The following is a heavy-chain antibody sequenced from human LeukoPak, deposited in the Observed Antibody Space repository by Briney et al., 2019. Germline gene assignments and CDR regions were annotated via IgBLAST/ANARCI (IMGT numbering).Heavy chain of an antibody. CDR3: AHSYSSGWYFVDR. D-gene: IGHD6-13*01. Sequence: SGPTLVNPTQTLTLTCTFSGFSISSHGVAVGWIRQPPGKALEWLALIYWDDDKRYSPSLKTRLTITKDNSKNHMVLTMSNVDPVDTATYFCAHSYSSGWYFVDRWGQGILVTVSS. CDR2: IYWDDDK. CDR1: GFSISSHGVA. J-gene: IGHJ5*02. V-gene: IGHV2-5*02.